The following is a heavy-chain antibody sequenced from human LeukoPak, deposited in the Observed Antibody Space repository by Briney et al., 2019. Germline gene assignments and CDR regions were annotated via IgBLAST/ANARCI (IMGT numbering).Heavy chain of an antibody. CDR1: GGTLSNYA. V-gene: IGHV1-69*04. Sequence: SVKVSCKAAGGTLSNYAFSWVRQAPGQGLEWMGRIIPMVGLSNNAQRFQGRVAITADKSTSTVYMEVRNLRSEDTAVYYCARVARAGDYQEIDYWGPGTLVTVAS. J-gene: IGHJ4*02. CDR2: IIPMVGLS. D-gene: IGHD2-21*01. CDR3: ARVARAGDYQEIDY.